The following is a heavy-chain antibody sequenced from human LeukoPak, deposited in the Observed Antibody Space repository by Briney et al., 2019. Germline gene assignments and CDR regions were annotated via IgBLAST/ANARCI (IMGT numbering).Heavy chain of an antibody. CDR2: IYTSGST. CDR3: ARNGAAAGTLRY. D-gene: IGHD6-13*01. Sequence: SETLSLTCTASGGSISSYYWSWIRQPAGKGLEWIGRIYTSGSTNYNPSLKSRVTMSVDTSKNQFSLKLSSVTAADTAVYYCARNGAAAGTLRYWGQGTLVTVSS. V-gene: IGHV4-4*07. CDR1: GGSISSYY. J-gene: IGHJ4*02.